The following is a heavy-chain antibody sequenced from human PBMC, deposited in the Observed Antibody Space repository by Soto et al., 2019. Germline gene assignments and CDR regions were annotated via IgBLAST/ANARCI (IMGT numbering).Heavy chain of an antibody. V-gene: IGHV3-48*02. D-gene: IGHD3-16*01. J-gene: IGHJ4*02. CDR1: GFTFSTHA. CDR2: IHGTRSII. Sequence: EVQLVESGGGLVQPGGSLRLSCAVSGFTFSTHAMNWVRQAPGKGLEWVAYIHGTRSIIYYADSVKGRFTISRDNAKNSLFLQIDSRRDEDTAVYYCARDARNADYDYWGQGTLVTVSS. CDR3: ARDARNADYDY.